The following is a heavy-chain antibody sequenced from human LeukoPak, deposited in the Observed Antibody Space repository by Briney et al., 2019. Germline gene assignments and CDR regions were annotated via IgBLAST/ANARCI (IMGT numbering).Heavy chain of an antibody. D-gene: IGHD2-15*01. CDR2: ISAYNGNT. CDR3: ARDGRRYCSGGSCHIDY. J-gene: IGHJ4*02. V-gene: IGHV1-18*01. CDR1: GYTFTSYG. Sequence: ASVKVSCKASGYTFTSYGISWVRQAPGQGLEWMGWISAYNGNTNYAQKLQGRVTMTTDTSTSTAYMELRSLRSDDTAVHYCARDGRRYCSGGSCHIDYWGQGTLVTVSS.